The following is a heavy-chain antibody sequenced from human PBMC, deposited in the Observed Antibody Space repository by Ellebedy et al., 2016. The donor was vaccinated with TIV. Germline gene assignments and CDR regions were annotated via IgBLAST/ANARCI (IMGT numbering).Heavy chain of an antibody. CDR2: IYYSGTT. D-gene: IGHD1-26*01. V-gene: IGHV4-59*11. CDR3: ARLGSGSHYDY. J-gene: IGHJ4*02. Sequence: MPSETLSLTCTVSGGSLTNHFWSWIRQPPGKGLEWIASIYYSGTTNYNPSLKGRVTISVDTSKNQISLTLMSSVSAADTAVYYCARLGSGSHYDYWGQGTLVTVSS. CDR1: GGSLTNHF.